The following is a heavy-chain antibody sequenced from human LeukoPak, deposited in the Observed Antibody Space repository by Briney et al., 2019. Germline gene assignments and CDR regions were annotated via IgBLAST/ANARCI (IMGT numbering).Heavy chain of an antibody. CDR3: ARDIHVPRIREPYFDI. CDR1: GGSFSGYY. CDR2: INHSGST. Sequence: KPSETLSLTCAVYGGSFSGYYWSWIRQPPGKGLEWIGEINHSGSTNYNPSLKGRVTISVDTSKNQFSLKLSSVTAADTAVYYCARDIHVPRIREPYFDIWGEGTLVTVSS. V-gene: IGHV4-34*01. J-gene: IGHJ3*02. D-gene: IGHD1-14*01.